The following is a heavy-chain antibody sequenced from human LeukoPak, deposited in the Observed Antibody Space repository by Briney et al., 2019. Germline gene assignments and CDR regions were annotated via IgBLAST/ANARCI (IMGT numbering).Heavy chain of an antibody. D-gene: IGHD2-2*01. CDR3: ARDSSNTLPAAISYYYYGMDV. Sequence: PGGSLRLSCAASGFTFSSYEMTWVRQAPGKGLEWFSYIISSGSTIYYADSVKGRFTISRDNAKNSLYLQMNSLRAEDTAVYYCARDSSNTLPAAISYYYYGMDVWGQGTTVTVSS. CDR1: GFTFSSYE. J-gene: IGHJ6*02. V-gene: IGHV3-48*03. CDR2: IISSGSTI.